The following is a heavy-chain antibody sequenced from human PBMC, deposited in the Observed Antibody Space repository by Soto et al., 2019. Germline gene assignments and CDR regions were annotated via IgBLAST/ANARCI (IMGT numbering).Heavy chain of an antibody. CDR3: ARAGQHLVLDYYYYYGMDV. Sequence: SQTLSLTCAISGYSVSSNSAAWNWIRQAPSRGLEWLGRTYYRSKWYNDYAVSVKSRRTMNPDTSNNQFSLQLNSVTPEDTPVYYCARAGQHLVLDYYYYYGMDVSGQGTTVTLSS. CDR2: TYYRSKWYN. CDR1: GYSVSSNSAA. J-gene: IGHJ6*02. D-gene: IGHD6-13*01. V-gene: IGHV6-1*01.